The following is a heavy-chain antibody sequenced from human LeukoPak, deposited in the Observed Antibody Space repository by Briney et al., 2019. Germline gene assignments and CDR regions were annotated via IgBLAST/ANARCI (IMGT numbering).Heavy chain of an antibody. CDR1: GGTFSSYA. D-gene: IGHD3-22*01. CDR3: ARDDSSGYYLHDAFDI. J-gene: IGHJ3*02. Sequence: SVKVSCKASGGTFSSYAISWVRQAPGQGLEWMGGIIPIFGTANYAQKFQGRVTITADESTSTAYMELSSLRSEDTAVYYCARDDSSGYYLHDAFDIWGQGTMVTVSS. CDR2: IIPIFGTA. V-gene: IGHV1-69*13.